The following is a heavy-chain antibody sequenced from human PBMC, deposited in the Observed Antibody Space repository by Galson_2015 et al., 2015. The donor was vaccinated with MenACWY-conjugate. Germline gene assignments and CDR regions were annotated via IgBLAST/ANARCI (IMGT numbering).Heavy chain of an antibody. Sequence: SLRLSCAASGFTLGHYWMSWVRQAPGKGLEWVANIKQDGSETYYVDSVKGRFTISRDNAKNSFYLQMDSLRAEDTAVYYCARCIQITYSDILTAYDSWGQGTLVIVSS. D-gene: IGHD3-9*01. CDR2: IKQDGSET. J-gene: IGHJ4*02. V-gene: IGHV3-7*03. CDR3: ARCIQITYSDILTAYDS. CDR1: GFTLGHYW.